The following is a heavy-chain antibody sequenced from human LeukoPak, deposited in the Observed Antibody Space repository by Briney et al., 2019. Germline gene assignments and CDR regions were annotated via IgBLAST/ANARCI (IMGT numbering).Heavy chain of an antibody. V-gene: IGHV3-23*01. J-gene: IGHJ4*02. Sequence: GGSLRLSCAASGFTFNNYAMSWVRQAPGKGLEWVSVMSGDGGSTYYADSVKGRFTISRDNSKNTLFLQMNTLGAGDTAIYYCAKESPFFDYWGQGTRVTVSS. CDR2: MSGDGGST. CDR1: GFTFNNYA. CDR3: AKESPFFDY.